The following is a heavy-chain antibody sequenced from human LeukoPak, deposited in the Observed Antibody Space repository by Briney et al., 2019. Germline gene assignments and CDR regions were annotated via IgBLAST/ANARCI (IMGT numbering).Heavy chain of an antibody. D-gene: IGHD3-9*01. V-gene: IGHV4-59*01. Sequence: PSETLSLTCSVSGGSINSYYWSWIRQSPEKGLEWIGYISYSGSTNYNPSLKSRVTISLDTSKSQFSLKLTSVTAADTAVFYCARYFDWPWAFDIWGLGTMVTVSS. J-gene: IGHJ3*02. CDR3: ARYFDWPWAFDI. CDR1: GGSINSYY. CDR2: ISYSGST.